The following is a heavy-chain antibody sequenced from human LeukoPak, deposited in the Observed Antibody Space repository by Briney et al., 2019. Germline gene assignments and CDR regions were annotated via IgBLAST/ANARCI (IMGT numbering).Heavy chain of an antibody. CDR1: GFTFSSYA. CDR3: ANRIAVAGTVY. D-gene: IGHD6-19*01. V-gene: IGHV3-23*01. CDR2: ISGSGGST. Sequence: GGSLRLSCAASGFTFSSYAMSWVRQAPGKGLEWVSAISGSGGSTYYADSVKGRFTISRDNSKNTLYLQTNSLRAEDTAVYYCANRIAVAGTVYWGQGTLVTVSS. J-gene: IGHJ4*02.